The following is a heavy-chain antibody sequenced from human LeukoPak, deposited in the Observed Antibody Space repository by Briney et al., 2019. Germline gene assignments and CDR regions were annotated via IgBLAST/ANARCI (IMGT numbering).Heavy chain of an antibody. CDR1: GGSFSCYY. J-gene: IGHJ3*02. D-gene: IGHD3-9*01. Sequence: PSETLSLTCAVYGGSFSCYYWSWIRQPPGKGLEWIGEINHSGSTNYNPSLKSRVTISVDTSKNQFSLKLSSVTAADTSVYYCARDVLLYFEKGAFDIWGQGTMVTVSS. CDR3: ARDVLLYFEKGAFDI. CDR2: INHSGST. V-gene: IGHV4-34*01.